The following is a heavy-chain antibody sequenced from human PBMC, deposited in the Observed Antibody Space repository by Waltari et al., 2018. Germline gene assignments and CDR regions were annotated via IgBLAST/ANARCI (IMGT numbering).Heavy chain of an antibody. CDR1: GFIFSRDD. J-gene: IGHJ6*02. Sequence: EVQLVESGGALVQPGGSLSLSCEASGFIFSRDDMHWVRQTTGKGLEWVSVIGTVVDTYYPDSVKGRFTISRDNAKNSLYLQMNNLRAGDTAVYYCARAKPSGYKYWYYYDLDVWGRGTTVTVSS. D-gene: IGHD3-3*01. CDR2: IGTVVDT. V-gene: IGHV3-13*01. CDR3: ARAKPSGYKYWYYYDLDV.